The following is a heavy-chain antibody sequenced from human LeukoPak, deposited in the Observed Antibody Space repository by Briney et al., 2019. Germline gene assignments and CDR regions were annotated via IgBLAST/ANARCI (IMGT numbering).Heavy chain of an antibody. CDR2: IWYDGSNK. Sequence: PGRSLRLSCAASGFTFSSYGMHWVRQAPGKGLEWVAVIWYDGSNKYYADSVKGRFTISRDNSKNTLYLQMNSLRAEDTAVYYCAKDGGPNNIVGASNFDYWGQGTLVTVSS. V-gene: IGHV3-33*06. CDR1: GFTFSSYG. D-gene: IGHD1-26*01. CDR3: AKDGGPNNIVGASNFDY. J-gene: IGHJ4*02.